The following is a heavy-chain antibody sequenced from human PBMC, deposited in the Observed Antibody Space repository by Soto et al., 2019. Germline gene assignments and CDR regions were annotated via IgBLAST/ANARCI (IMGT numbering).Heavy chain of an antibody. CDR3: ARGRRDYYDSGDWVPLAY. CDR1: GYTFTNYD. V-gene: IGHV1-8*01. J-gene: IGHJ4*02. D-gene: IGHD3-22*01. Sequence: QVQLVQSGAEVKKPGASVKVSCKASGYTFTNYDINWVRQATGQGLEWMGWMNPDSGDTCYAQEFQGRVTMTRDXXIXTXXMELSSLRSEDTAVYYCARGRRDYYDSGDWVPLAYWGQGTLVIVSS. CDR2: MNPDSGDT.